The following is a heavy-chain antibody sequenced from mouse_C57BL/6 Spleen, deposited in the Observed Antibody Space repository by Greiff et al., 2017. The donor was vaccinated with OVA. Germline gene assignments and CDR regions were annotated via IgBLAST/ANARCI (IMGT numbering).Heavy chain of an antibody. CDR1: GFNIKDDY. CDR2: IDPENGDT. V-gene: IGHV14-4*01. Sequence: LQQSGAELVRPGASVKLSCTASGFNIKDDYMHWVKQRPEQGLEWIGWIDPENGDTEYASKFQGKATITADTSSNTAYLQLSSLTSEDTAVYYCTSRGNYVAYWGQGTLVTVSA. J-gene: IGHJ3*01. D-gene: IGHD2-1*01. CDR3: TSRGNYVAY.